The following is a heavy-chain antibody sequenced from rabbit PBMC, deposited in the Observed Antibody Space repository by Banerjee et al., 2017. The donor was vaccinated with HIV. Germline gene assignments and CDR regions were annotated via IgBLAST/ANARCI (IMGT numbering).Heavy chain of an antibody. Sequence: QSLEESGGDLVKPGASLTLTCTASGFSFSISYYMCWVRQAPGKGLEWIACIYTGSSGVTYYANWAKGRFTVSKTSSTTVTLQMTSLTAADTATYFCAREVEYGVSSGYVLWGPGTLVTVS. CDR3: AREVEYGVSSGYVL. J-gene: IGHJ4*01. CDR1: GFSFSISYY. V-gene: IGHV1S40*01. D-gene: IGHD1-1*01. CDR2: IYTGSSGVT.